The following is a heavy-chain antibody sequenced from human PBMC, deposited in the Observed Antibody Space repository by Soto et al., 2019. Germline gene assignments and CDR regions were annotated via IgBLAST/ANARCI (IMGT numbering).Heavy chain of an antibody. J-gene: IGHJ4*02. CDR3: AHRVLRTVFGLVTTTAIYFDF. V-gene: IGHV2-5*02. CDR1: GFSLTTSGVG. Sequence: QITLNESGPTVVRPTETLTLTCRFSGFSLTTSGVGVGWIRQSPGKAPEWLALSYCDDDKRYRASLKRRLTITKDTSKNQVVLTVSDLDPTDTATYYCAHRVLRTVFGLVTTTAIYFDFWGQGTPVAVSS. D-gene: IGHD3-3*01. CDR2: SYCDDDK.